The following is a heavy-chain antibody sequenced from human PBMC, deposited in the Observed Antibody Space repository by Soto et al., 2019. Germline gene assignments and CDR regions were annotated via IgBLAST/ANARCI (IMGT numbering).Heavy chain of an antibody. Sequence: KASETLSLTCTVSCGPISSYYWSWIRQPPGKGLEWIGYIYYSGSTNYNPSLKSRVTISVDTSKNQFSLKLSSVTAADTAVYYCARDTPYYFDYWGQGTLVTVSS. CDR3: ARDTPYYFDY. V-gene: IGHV4-59*01. J-gene: IGHJ4*02. CDR2: IYYSGST. CDR1: CGPISSYY.